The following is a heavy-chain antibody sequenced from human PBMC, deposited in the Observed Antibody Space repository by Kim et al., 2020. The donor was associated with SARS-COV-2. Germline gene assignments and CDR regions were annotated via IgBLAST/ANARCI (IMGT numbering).Heavy chain of an antibody. V-gene: IGHV1-18*01. J-gene: IGHJ6*03. CDR2: ISAYNGNT. CDR3: ARGPYYDFWSGPRHYYYYMDV. Sequence: ASVKVSCKASGYTFTSYGISWVRQAPGQGLEWMGWISAYNGNTNYAQKLQGRVTMTTDTSTSTAYMELRSLRSDDTAVYYCARGPYYDFWSGPRHYYYYMDVWGKGTTVTVSS. CDR1: GYTFTSYG. D-gene: IGHD3-3*01.